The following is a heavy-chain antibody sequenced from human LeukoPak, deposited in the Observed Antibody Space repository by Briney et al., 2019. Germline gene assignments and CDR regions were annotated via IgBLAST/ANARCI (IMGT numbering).Heavy chain of an antibody. Sequence: PGRSLRLSCAASGFTFSSYWMHWVRHTPGKGLLWVSRIKSDGSSTSYADSVKGRFTISRDNAKNTLYLQMNSLRAEDTAVYYCARDGYSFGHDFDYWGQGTLVTVSS. CDR2: IKSDGSST. J-gene: IGHJ4*02. V-gene: IGHV3-74*01. D-gene: IGHD5-18*01. CDR1: GFTFSSYW. CDR3: ARDGYSFGHDFDY.